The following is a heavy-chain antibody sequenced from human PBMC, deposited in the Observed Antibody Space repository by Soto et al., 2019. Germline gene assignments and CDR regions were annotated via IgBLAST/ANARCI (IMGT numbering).Heavy chain of an antibody. CDR1: GFTFSNAW. CDR3: TTDSLVLRFLEWAFDP. Sequence: EVQLVESGGGLVKPGGSLRLSCAASGFTFSNAWMSWVRQAPGKGLEWVGRIKSKTDGGTTDYAAPVKGRFTISRADSKNTLYLQMNSLKTEDTAVYYCTTDSLVLRFLEWAFDPWGQGTLVTVSS. V-gene: IGHV3-15*01. D-gene: IGHD3-3*01. J-gene: IGHJ5*02. CDR2: IKSKTDGGTT.